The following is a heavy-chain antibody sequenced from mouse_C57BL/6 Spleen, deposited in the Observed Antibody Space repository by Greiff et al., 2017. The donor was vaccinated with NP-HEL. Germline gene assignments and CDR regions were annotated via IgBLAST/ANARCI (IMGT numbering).Heavy chain of an antibody. J-gene: IGHJ3*01. D-gene: IGHD1-1*01. CDR1: GYTFTDYY. CDR2: INPYNGGT. V-gene: IGHV1-19*01. CDR3: ARPITTVVGPFAY. Sequence: VQLQQSGPVLVKPGASVKMSCKASGYTFTDYYMNWVKQSHGKSLEWIGVINPYNGGTSYNQKFKGKATLTVDKSSSTAYMELNSLTSEDSAVYYCARPITTVVGPFAYWGQGTLVTVSA.